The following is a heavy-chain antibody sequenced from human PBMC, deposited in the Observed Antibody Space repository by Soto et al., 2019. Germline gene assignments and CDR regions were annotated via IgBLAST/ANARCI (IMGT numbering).Heavy chain of an antibody. Sequence: GGSLRLSCAASGFTFSTYSMNWVRQAPGKGLECVSSISSSSSYIYYADSVKGRFTISRDNAKNSLYLQMNSLRAEDTAVYYCARDSSVTTTLDYWGQGTLVTVSS. CDR2: ISSSSSYI. J-gene: IGHJ4*02. V-gene: IGHV3-21*01. D-gene: IGHD4-17*01. CDR3: ARDSSVTTTLDY. CDR1: GFTFSTYS.